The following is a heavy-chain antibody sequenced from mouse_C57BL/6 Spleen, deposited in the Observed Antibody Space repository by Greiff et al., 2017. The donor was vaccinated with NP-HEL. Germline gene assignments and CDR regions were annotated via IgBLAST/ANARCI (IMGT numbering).Heavy chain of an antibody. J-gene: IGHJ2*01. D-gene: IGHD1-1*01. Sequence: EVQRAESGGGLVKPGGSLKLSCAASGFTFSDYGMHWVRQAPEKGLEWVAYISSGSSTIYYADTVKGRFTISRDNAKNTLFLQMTSLRSEDTAMYYCARDRDFYGSSSYYFDYWGQGTTLTVSS. CDR3: ARDRDFYGSSSYYFDY. V-gene: IGHV5-17*01. CDR2: ISSGSSTI. CDR1: GFTFSDYG.